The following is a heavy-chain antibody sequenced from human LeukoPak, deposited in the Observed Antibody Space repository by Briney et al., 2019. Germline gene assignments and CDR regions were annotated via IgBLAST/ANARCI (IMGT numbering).Heavy chain of an antibody. V-gene: IGHV4-34*01. CDR1: GGSFSGYY. CDR3: ARGGTMIRGVIPRDY. Sequence: SETLSLTCAVYGGSFSGYYWNWIRHPPGKGLEWIGEINHGGSTNYNPSLKSRVTISVDTSKNQFSLNLSSVTAADTAVYYCARGGTMIRGVIPRDYWGQGTLVTVSS. J-gene: IGHJ4*02. CDR2: INHGGST. D-gene: IGHD3-10*01.